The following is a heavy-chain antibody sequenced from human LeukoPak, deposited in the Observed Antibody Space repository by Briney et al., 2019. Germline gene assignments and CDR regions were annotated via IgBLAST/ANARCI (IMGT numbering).Heavy chain of an antibody. V-gene: IGHV3-48*02. CDR3: ARYCSGGSCYYGMDV. J-gene: IGHJ6*02. CDR2: ISSSSSTI. CDR1: GFTFSSYS. Sequence: GGSLRLSCAASGFTFSSYSMNWVRQAPGKGLEWVSYISSSSSTIYYADSAEGRFTISRDNAKNSLYLQMNSLRDEDTAVYYCARYCSGGSCYYGMDVWGQGTTVTVSS. D-gene: IGHD2-15*01.